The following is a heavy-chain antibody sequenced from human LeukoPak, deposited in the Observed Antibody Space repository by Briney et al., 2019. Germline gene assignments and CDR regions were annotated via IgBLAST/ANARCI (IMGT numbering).Heavy chain of an antibody. CDR1: GFTFNNYA. J-gene: IGHJ3*01. D-gene: IGHD4-17*01. V-gene: IGHV3-23*01. CDR2: ITGGGRT. CDR3: ARDPNGDYIGAFDF. Sequence: GGSLRLSCAASGFTFNNYAVMWVRQAQGQGLEWVSAITGGGRTYYADSVKGRFTISRDNSKNTLYPQMNRLRAEDTARYFCARDPNGDYIGAFDFLGQGTVVTVSS.